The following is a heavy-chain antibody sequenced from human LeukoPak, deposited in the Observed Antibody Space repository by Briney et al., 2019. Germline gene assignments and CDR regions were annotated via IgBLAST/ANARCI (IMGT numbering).Heavy chain of an antibody. Sequence: PGGSLRLSCAASGFTFSNYWMTWVRQAPGKGLEWVASIKQDGSEKYCVDSVKGRFTISRDNAKKSLYLQMNSLRAEDTAVYYCARDKSAGADTGSSFYYWGQGALVTVSS. CDR3: ARDKSAGADTGSSFYY. D-gene: IGHD3-10*01. CDR2: IKQDGSEK. J-gene: IGHJ4*02. CDR1: GFTFSNYW. V-gene: IGHV3-7*03.